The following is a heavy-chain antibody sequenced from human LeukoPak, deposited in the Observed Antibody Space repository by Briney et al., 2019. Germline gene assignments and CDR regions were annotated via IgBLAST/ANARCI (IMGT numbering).Heavy chain of an antibody. CDR2: IWYDSSKE. J-gene: IGHJ6*02. V-gene: IGHV3-33*01. D-gene: IGHD1-14*01. CDR1: RFTFTNYV. Sequence: GGSLRVSCAASRFTFTNYVFHWVRQAPGKGLEWVAAIWYDSSKESNADSVKGQFTISRDNSKNTVYLQMNSLRGEDTAVYYCARDPESSMDVWGQGTTVTVSS. CDR3: ARDPESSMDV.